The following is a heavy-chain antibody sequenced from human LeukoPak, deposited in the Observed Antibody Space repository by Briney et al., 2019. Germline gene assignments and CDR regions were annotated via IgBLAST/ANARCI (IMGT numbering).Heavy chain of an antibody. CDR3: ARDFTYPSDQ. J-gene: IGHJ4*02. CDR1: GFTFSGYW. Sequence: GGSLRLSCAASGFTFSGYWMHWVRQVPGKGLVWVSHINTDGSTTTYADSVKGRFTISRDNAKNTLYLQMNSLRAEDTAVYYCARDFTYPSDQWGQGTLVTVSS. V-gene: IGHV3-74*01. CDR2: INTDGSTT.